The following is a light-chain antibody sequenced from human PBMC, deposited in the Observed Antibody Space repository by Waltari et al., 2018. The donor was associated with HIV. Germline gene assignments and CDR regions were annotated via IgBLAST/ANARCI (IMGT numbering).Light chain of an antibody. Sequence: QSVLTQPPSASGTPGQRVTISCSGSSSNIGGNTVNWYQQLPGTAPKLLIYSDNQRPAGVPARFAGSKSGTSASLAISGLHSEDEADYYCAAWDDSLNGYVFGPGTKVTVL. CDR3: AAWDDSLNGYV. CDR1: SSNIGGNT. J-gene: IGLJ1*01. CDR2: SDN. V-gene: IGLV1-44*01.